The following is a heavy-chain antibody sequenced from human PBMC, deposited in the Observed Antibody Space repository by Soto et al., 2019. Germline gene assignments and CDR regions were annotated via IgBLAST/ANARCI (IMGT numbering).Heavy chain of an antibody. D-gene: IGHD6-19*01. J-gene: IGHJ4*02. Sequence: ASVKVSSKASGYSFTSYALSSLRQSPGQGLEWMGWISAYNGNTNYAQKLQGRVTMTTDTSTSTAYMELRSLRSDDTAVYYCASGSSGWYSGVEYWGQGTLVT. CDR1: GYSFTSYA. V-gene: IGHV1-18*01. CDR2: ISAYNGNT. CDR3: ASGSSGWYSGVEY.